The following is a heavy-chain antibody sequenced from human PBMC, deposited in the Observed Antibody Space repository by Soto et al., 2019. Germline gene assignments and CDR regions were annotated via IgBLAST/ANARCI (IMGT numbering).Heavy chain of an antibody. CDR1: GGTFSSYA. CDR3: ARVPAFLEWLSPRATGAFDI. CDR2: IIPIFGTA. J-gene: IGHJ3*02. D-gene: IGHD3-3*02. V-gene: IGHV1-69*13. Sequence: SVKVSCKASGGTFSSYAISWVRQAPGQGLEWMGGIIPIFGTANYAQKFQGRVTITADESTSTAYMELSSLRSEDTAVYYCARVPAFLEWLSPRATGAFDIWGQGTMVTVSS.